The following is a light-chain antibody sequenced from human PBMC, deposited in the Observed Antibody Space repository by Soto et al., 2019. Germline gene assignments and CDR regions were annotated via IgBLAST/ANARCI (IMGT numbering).Light chain of an antibody. J-gene: IGLJ2*01. CDR1: SSDVGGFDY. Sequence: QSVLTQPASVSGSPGQSITISCTGTSSDVGGFDYVSWYQQHPGKAPKLMIYEVSNRPSGVSNRFSGSKSGNTASLTISGLQADDEAEYYCSSYTTYRSLVVFGGGTKVTVL. CDR3: SSYTTYRSLVV. CDR2: EVS. V-gene: IGLV2-14*01.